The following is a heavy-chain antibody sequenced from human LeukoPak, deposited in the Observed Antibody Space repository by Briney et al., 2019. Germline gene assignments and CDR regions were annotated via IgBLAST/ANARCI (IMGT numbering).Heavy chain of an antibody. Sequence: ASVKVSCKASGYTFTSYVISWVRQAPGQGLEWMGWISAYNGNTNYAQKLQGRVTMTTDTSTSTAYMELRSLRSDDTAVYYCARVIGNYYDSSEDYWGQGTLVTVSS. J-gene: IGHJ4*02. CDR3: ARVIGNYYDSSEDY. CDR2: ISAYNGNT. V-gene: IGHV1-18*01. CDR1: GYTFTSYV. D-gene: IGHD3-22*01.